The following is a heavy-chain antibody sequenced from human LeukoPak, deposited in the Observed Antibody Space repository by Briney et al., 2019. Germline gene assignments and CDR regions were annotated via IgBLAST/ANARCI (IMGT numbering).Heavy chain of an antibody. D-gene: IGHD6-25*01. CDR3: ARDLSSSGRPEDALDV. V-gene: IGHV3-74*01. CDR1: GFSFSTYW. CDR2: INSDGSST. J-gene: IGHJ3*01. Sequence: GGSLRLSCAASGFSFSTYWMHWVRQAPGKGLVWVSRINSDGSSTAYAGSVKGRFIISRDDARNTLYLQMNNLRAEDTAVYFCARDLSSSGRPEDALDVWGQGTMVTVSS.